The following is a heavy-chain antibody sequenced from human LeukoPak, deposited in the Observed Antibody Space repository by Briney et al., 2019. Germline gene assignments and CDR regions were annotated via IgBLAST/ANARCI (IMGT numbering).Heavy chain of an antibody. CDR1: GGTFSSYA. V-gene: IGHV1-69*13. J-gene: IGHJ4*02. CDR2: IIPIFGAA. CDR3: ARDLDYGDSYFDY. Sequence: SVKVSCKASGGTFSSYAISWVRQAPGQGLEWMGGIIPIFGAANYAQKFQGRVTITADESTSTAYMELSSLRSEDTAVYYCARDLDYGDSYFDYWGQGTLVTVSS. D-gene: IGHD4-17*01.